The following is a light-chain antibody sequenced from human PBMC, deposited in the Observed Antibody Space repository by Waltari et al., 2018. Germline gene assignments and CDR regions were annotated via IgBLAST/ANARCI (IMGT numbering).Light chain of an antibody. V-gene: IGLV2-11*01. Sequence: QSALTQPRSVSGSPGQSVTISCTGTSSDVGGYTHVSWYQQNPGKAPKVVIYDVNKRPSGVPDRFSGSKSGNAASLTISGLQAEDESDYYCCSYAGSYHYVFGTGTKVTVL. CDR2: DVN. CDR1: SSDVGGYTH. CDR3: CSYAGSYHYV. J-gene: IGLJ1*01.